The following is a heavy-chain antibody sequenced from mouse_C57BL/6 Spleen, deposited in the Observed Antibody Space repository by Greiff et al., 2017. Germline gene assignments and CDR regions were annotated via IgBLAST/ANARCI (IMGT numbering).Heavy chain of an antibody. D-gene: IGHD4-1*02. CDR2: FYPGSGSI. V-gene: IGHV1-62-2*01. J-gene: IGHJ2*01. Sequence: VKLQQSGAELVKPGASVKLSCKASGYTFTEYTIHWVKQRPGQGLEWIGWFYPGSGSIKYNEKFKDKATLTADKSSSTVYMQLSRLTSEDSAVYFCARHEANWDYFDYWGQGTTLTVSS. CDR1: GYTFTEYT. CDR3: ARHEANWDYFDY.